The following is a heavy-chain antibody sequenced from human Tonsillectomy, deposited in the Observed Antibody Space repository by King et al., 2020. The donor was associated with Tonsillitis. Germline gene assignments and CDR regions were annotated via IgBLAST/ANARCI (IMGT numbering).Heavy chain of an antibody. V-gene: IGHV3-23*04. CDR3: AKVTAVYYFGY. CDR1: GFTFSTYA. J-gene: IGHJ4*02. D-gene: IGHD6-19*01. CDR2: IGASGAPT. Sequence: VQLVESGGGLVQPGGSLRLSCAASGFTFSTYAMRWVPQAPGKGLEWVSAIGASGAPTYYADSVKGRFTIARDNSKNMLYLQMNSLRAEDTAVYYCAKVTAVYYFGYWGQGTLVTVSS.